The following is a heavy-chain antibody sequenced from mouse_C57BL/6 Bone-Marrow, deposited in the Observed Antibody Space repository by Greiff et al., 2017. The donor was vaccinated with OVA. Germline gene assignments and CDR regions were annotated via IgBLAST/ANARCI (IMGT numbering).Heavy chain of an antibody. CDR1: GFTFSDYY. J-gene: IGHJ1*03. CDR2: ISTGGGST. Sequence: EVQGVESGGGLVQPGGSLKLSCAASGFTFSDYYMYWVRQTPEKRLEWVAYISTGGGSTYYPDTVKGRFTISRDNAKNTLYLQMSRQKSEDTAMYYCARGGHFDVWGKGTTVTVSS. CDR3: ARGGHFDV. V-gene: IGHV5-12*01. D-gene: IGHD3-3*01.